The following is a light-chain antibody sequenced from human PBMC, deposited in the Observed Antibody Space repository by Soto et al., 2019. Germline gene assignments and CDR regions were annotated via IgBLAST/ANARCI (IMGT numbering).Light chain of an antibody. CDR3: QAWEPSSPYV. CDR1: KLGDKY. CDR2: QDN. Sequence: SYELTQPPSVSVSPGQTATITCSGHKLGDKYTSWYQQKSGQSPVLVIYQDNQRPSGIPERISGSKSGNTATLTISGTQAVDEADYYCQAWEPSSPYVFGAGTKVTVL. V-gene: IGLV3-1*01. J-gene: IGLJ1*01.